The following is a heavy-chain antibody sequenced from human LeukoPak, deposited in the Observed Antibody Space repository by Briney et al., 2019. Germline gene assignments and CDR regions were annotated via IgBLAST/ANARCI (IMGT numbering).Heavy chain of an antibody. V-gene: IGHV3-21*01. J-gene: IGHJ3*02. CDR1: GFTFSSCS. Sequence: GGSLRLSCAASGFTFSSCSMNWVRQAPGRGLEWVSSISSSSSYIYYADSVKGRFTISRDNAKNSLYLQMNSLRAEDTAVYYCARVENDWNYVYAFDIWGQGTMVTVSS. D-gene: IGHD1-7*01. CDR3: ARVENDWNYVYAFDI. CDR2: ISSSSSYI.